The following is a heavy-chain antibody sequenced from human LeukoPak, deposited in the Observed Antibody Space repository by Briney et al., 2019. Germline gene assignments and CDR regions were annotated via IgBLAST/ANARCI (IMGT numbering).Heavy chain of an antibody. D-gene: IGHD1-20*01. CDR2: IWYDGSNK. Sequence: GGSRSLSCAASGFTFSSYCMHWVRQAPGKGLEWVAVIWYDGSNKYYADSVKGRFTISRDNSKNTLYLQMNSLRAEDTAVYYCARDASNWRAPAGDHWGQGTLVTVSS. V-gene: IGHV3-33*01. CDR3: ARDASNWRAPAGDH. J-gene: IGHJ4*02. CDR1: GFTFSSYC.